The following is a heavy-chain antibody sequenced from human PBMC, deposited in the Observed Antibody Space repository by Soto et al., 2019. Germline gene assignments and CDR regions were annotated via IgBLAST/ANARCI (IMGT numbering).Heavy chain of an antibody. V-gene: IGHV5-51*01. D-gene: IGHD2-8*02. CDR1: GFSFTSHW. CDR3: AKTLVAGAFDI. J-gene: IGHJ3*02. Sequence: RGESLKISCKGSGFSFTSHWIAWVRQMPGKGLECMGIIYPRDSDTRYNPSFQGQITISVDSSISTAYLQWSSLKTSGTAFYYCAKTLVAGAFDIWGQGTMVTVSS. CDR2: IYPRDSDT.